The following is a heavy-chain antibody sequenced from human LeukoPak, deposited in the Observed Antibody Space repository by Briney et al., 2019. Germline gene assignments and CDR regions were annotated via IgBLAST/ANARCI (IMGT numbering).Heavy chain of an antibody. Sequence: PSETLSLTCTVSGGSISTYYWSWIRQPPGKGLEWIGYIYYSGSTNYNPSFESRVTISLDTSKIQFSLTLSSVTAADTAVYYCARQHKIGWGNWFDPWGQGTLVTVSS. CDR3: ARQHKIGWGNWFDP. CDR2: IYYSGST. V-gene: IGHV4-59*08. J-gene: IGHJ5*02. D-gene: IGHD6-19*01. CDR1: GGSISTYY.